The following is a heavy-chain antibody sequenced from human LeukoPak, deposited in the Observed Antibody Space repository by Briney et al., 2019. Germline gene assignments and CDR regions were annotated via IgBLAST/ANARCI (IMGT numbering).Heavy chain of an antibody. V-gene: IGHV4-34*01. J-gene: IGHJ4*02. CDR3: AGPGLAYCGGDCYSSDGYYFDY. Sequence: SETLSLTCAVYGEYFSTYYYSWIRQPPGKGLEWIGEINHSGSTNYNPSLKSRLTISVDMSKKQFFLRLSSVTAADTAMYYCAGPGLAYCGGDCYSSDGYYFDYWGQGTLVTVSS. CDR2: INHSGST. CDR1: GEYFSTYY. D-gene: IGHD2-21*01.